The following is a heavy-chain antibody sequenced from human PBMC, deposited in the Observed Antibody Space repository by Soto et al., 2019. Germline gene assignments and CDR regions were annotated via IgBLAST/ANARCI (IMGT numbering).Heavy chain of an antibody. J-gene: IGHJ4*02. D-gene: IGHD2-2*01. CDR1: GGSISSSSYY. CDR2: IYYSGST. CDR3: ARLGRGGRKGQLGYCSSTSCYLDY. V-gene: IGHV4-39*01. Sequence: SETLSLTCTVSGGSISSSSYYWGWIRQPPGKGLEWIGSIYYSGSTYYNPSLKSRVTISVDTSKNQFSLKLSSVTAADTAVYYCARLGRGGRKGQLGYCSSTSCYLDYWGQGTLVTVSS.